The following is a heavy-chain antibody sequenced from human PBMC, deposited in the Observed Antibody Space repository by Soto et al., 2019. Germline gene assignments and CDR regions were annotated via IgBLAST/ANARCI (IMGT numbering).Heavy chain of an antibody. V-gene: IGHV2-5*02. J-gene: IGHJ4*02. D-gene: IGHD3-10*01. CDR2: IYWDDDE. CDR1: GFLLTTDGEG. CDR3: AHSRNLITEDAQVGDFDY. Sequence: QITLKESGPTLVKPAQTLALTCTFSGFLLTTDGEGVGWVRQPPGEALEWLALIYWDDDERYSPSLKTRLTITKDPSKNQVVLIMTNVDHVDTATYYCAHSRNLITEDAQVGDFDYWGQGTLVTVSS.